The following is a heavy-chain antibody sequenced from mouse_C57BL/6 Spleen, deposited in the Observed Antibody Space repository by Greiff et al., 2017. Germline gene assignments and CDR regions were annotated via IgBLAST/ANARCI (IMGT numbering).Heavy chain of an antibody. CDR2: INPSPGGT. D-gene: IGHD1-1*01. V-gene: IGHV1-42*01. Sequence: VQLQQSGPELVKPGASVKISCKASGYSFSGYYMNWVKQSPEKSLEWIGQINPSPGGTPYNQKFKAKATLTVDKSSSTAYMQLKSLTSEDSAVLYLAINYYVSSVDYWGEGTTLTVSS. CDR1: GYSFSGYY. J-gene: IGHJ2*01. CDR3: AINYYVSSVDY.